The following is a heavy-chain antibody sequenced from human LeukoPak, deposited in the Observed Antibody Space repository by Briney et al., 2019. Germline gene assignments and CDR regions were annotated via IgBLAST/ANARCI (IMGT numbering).Heavy chain of an antibody. CDR1: GGSINNYY. D-gene: IGHD3-16*01. V-gene: IGHV4-4*07. CDR2: VYASGSF. Sequence: SETLSLTCTVSGGSINNYYWNWIRQPAGKGLEWIGRVYASGSFRYNTSFNSRATMSVDASKNQVSLKVTSATAADSAVYFCARDQSGSGGHNNDAFDIWGHGTMVTVSS. CDR3: ARDQSGSGGHNNDAFDI. J-gene: IGHJ3*02.